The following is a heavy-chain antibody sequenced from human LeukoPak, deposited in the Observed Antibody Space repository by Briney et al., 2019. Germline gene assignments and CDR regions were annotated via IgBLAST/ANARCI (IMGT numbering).Heavy chain of an antibody. J-gene: IGHJ4*01. V-gene: IGHV4-4*07. CDR2: IYTSGNT. D-gene: IGHD1-1*01. CDR1: GISISTYY. CDR3: AGGPSGTAFDD. Sequence: PSETLSLTCAVPGISISTYYWSWIRQPAGKGLEWIGRIYTSGNTNYKPSLKSRLTISVDKSKNHLSLKLSSLTAADTAFYYCAGGPSGTAFDDWGHGTLVTVSS.